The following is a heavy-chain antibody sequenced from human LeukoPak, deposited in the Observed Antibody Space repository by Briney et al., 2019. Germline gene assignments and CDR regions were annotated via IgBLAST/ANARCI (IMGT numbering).Heavy chain of an antibody. CDR2: ISYDGSNK. CDR1: GFTFSSYA. CDR3: AREGGWYSSSWYFYYYYGMDV. D-gene: IGHD6-13*01. V-gene: IGHV3-30*04. Sequence: GGSLRLSCAASGFTFSSYAMHWVRQAPGKGLEWVAVISYDGSNKYYADSVKGRFTISRDNSKNTLYLQMNSLRAEDTAVYYCAREGGWYSSSWYFYYYYGMDVWGQGTTVTVSS. J-gene: IGHJ6*02.